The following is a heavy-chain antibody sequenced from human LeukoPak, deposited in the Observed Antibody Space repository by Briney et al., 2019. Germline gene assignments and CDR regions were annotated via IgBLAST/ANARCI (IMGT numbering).Heavy chain of an antibody. D-gene: IGHD3-22*01. Sequence: PGGSLRLSCAASGFTYSSYAMSWVRQAPGKGLEWVSAISGSGGSTYYADSVKGRFTISRDNSKNTLYLQMNSLRAEDTAVYYCASGSGGYSYDMSPYYYDSSGYYPFDYWGQGTLVTVSS. V-gene: IGHV3-23*01. CDR3: ASGSGGYSYDMSPYYYDSSGYYPFDY. CDR2: ISGSGGST. CDR1: GFTYSSYA. J-gene: IGHJ4*02.